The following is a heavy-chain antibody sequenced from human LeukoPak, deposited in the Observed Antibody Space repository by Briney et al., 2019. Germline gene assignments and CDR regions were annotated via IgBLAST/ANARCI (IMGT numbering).Heavy chain of an antibody. CDR2: INPNSGGT. CDR3: ARAPGDIVVVPAAIRAFDI. Sequence: ASVKVSCKASGYTFTSYYMHLVRQAPGQGLEWMGWINPNSGGTNYAQKFQGRVTMTRDTSISTAYMELSRLRSDDTAVYYCARAPGDIVVVPAAIRAFDIWGQGTMVTVSS. CDR1: GYTFTSYY. V-gene: IGHV1-2*02. D-gene: IGHD2-2*02. J-gene: IGHJ3*02.